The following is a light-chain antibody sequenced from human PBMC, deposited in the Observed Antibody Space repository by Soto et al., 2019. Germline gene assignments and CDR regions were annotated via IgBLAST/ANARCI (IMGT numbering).Light chain of an antibody. CDR2: DVT. CDR3: CSYAGGYVFEVI. J-gene: IGLJ2*01. Sequence: QSVLTQPRSVSESPGQSVTISCTGTSSDVDDYNYVSWYQQHPDTAPKLMIYDVTKRPSGVPDRFSGSKSGNTASLTISGLQAEDEADYYCCSYAGGYVFEVIFGGGTKLTVL. CDR1: SSDVDDYNY. V-gene: IGLV2-11*01.